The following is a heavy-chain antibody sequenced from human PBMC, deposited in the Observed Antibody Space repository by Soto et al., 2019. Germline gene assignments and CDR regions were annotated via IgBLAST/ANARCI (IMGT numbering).Heavy chain of an antibody. D-gene: IGHD3-10*01. V-gene: IGHV1-69*02. CDR2: IIPRLGMP. J-gene: IGHJ4*02. CDR3: ATSYGSGSRPFDY. CDR1: GDTFNFYT. Sequence: QVQLVQSGAEVKKPGSSVKVSCRASGDTFNFYTIHWLRQAPGQGLEWLGRIIPRLGMPTFAPKFHDRVTIIADKSTTTAYMQLSSLRSDDTAMYYCATSYGSGSRPFDYWGQGTLVTVSS.